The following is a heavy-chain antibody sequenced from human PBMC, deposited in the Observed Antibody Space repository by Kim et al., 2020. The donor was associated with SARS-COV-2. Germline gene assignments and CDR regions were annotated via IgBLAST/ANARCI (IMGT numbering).Heavy chain of an antibody. CDR3: AKESITMVRGALDY. V-gene: IGHV3-30*02. Sequence: DAGKGQFTISRDNSKNTLYLQMNSLRAEDTAVYYCAKESITMVRGALDYWGQGTLVTVSS. D-gene: IGHD3-10*01. J-gene: IGHJ4*02.